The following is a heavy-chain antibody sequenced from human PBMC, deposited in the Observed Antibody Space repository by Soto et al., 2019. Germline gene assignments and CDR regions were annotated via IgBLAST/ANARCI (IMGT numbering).Heavy chain of an antibody. CDR2: IYYSGTT. Sequence: PSETLSLTCTVSGGSISSSSYYWAWIRQPPGKGLERIGSIYYSGTTYYNPSLKSRVTISVDTAKNQFSLKLTSVTAADTAVYYCASRYTSACYVVYWGQGTQVTVSS. D-gene: IGHD2-2*02. CDR1: GGSISSSSYY. J-gene: IGHJ4*02. CDR3: ASRYTSACYVVY. V-gene: IGHV4-39*01.